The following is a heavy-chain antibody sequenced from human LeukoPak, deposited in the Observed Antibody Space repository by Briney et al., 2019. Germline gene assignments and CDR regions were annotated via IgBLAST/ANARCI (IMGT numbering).Heavy chain of an antibody. CDR3: ARAPPGDSHDY. J-gene: IGHJ4*02. CDR2: IYHSGST. Sequence: SETLSLTCAVSGDSVSSNYWWTRVRQSPGKGLEWIGEIYHSGSTHYNPSLKSRVTISVDKSKNQFSLRLSSVSAADTAVYYCARAPPGDSHDYWGQGTLVTISS. CDR1: GDSVSSNYW. V-gene: IGHV4-4*02. D-gene: IGHD5-18*01.